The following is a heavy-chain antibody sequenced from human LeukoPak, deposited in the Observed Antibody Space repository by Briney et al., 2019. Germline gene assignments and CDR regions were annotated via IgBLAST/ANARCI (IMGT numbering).Heavy chain of an antibody. Sequence: SETLSLTCTVSGGSISSSSYYWGWIRQPPGKRLEWIGSIYYSGSTYYNPSLKSRVTISVDTSKNQFSLKLSSVTAADTAVYYCARQLAPTYYYGSGSSFDYWGQGTLVTVSS. CDR3: ARQLAPTYYYGSGSSFDY. CDR2: IYYSGST. CDR1: GGSISSSSYY. J-gene: IGHJ4*02. V-gene: IGHV4-39*01. D-gene: IGHD3-10*01.